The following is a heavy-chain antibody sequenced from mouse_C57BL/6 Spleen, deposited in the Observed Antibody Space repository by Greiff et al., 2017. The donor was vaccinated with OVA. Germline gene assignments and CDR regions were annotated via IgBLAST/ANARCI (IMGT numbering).Heavy chain of an antibody. Sequence: EVQLQESGPGLVKPSQSLSLTCSVTGYSITSGYYWNWIRQFPGNKLEWMGYISYDGSNNYNPSLKNRISITRDTSKNQFFLKLNSVTTEDTATYYCARSGGYSDYWGQGTTLTVSS. CDR2: ISYDGSN. CDR1: GYSITSGYY. V-gene: IGHV3-6*01. J-gene: IGHJ2*01. CDR3: ARSGGYSDY. D-gene: IGHD1-1*02.